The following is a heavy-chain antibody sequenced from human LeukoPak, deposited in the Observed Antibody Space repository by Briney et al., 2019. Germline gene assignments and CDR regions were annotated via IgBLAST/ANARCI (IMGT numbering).Heavy chain of an antibody. Sequence: GASVKVSCKASGYTFTSYGISWVRQAPGQGLEWMGWISAYNGNTNYAQKLQGRVTMTTDTSTSTAYMELRSLRSDDTDVYYCARVWSGLGELSLGDYWGQGTLVTVSS. V-gene: IGHV1-18*01. J-gene: IGHJ4*02. CDR3: ARVWSGLGELSLGDY. CDR1: GYTFTSYG. D-gene: IGHD3-16*02. CDR2: ISAYNGNT.